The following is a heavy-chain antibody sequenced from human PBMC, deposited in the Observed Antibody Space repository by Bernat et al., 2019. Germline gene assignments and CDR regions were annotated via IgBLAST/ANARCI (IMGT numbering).Heavy chain of an antibody. CDR3: ATLRSPAYSSGWE. CDR2: ISSSGSTI. D-gene: IGHD6-19*01. J-gene: IGHJ4*02. Sequence: VQLVESGGGLVQPGRSLRLSCAASGFTFSDYYMSWVRQAPGKGLEWVSYISSSGSTIYYADSVKGRFTISRDNAKNSLYLQMNSLRAEDTAVYYCATLRSPAYSSGWEWGQGTLVTVSS. V-gene: IGHV3-11*01. CDR1: GFTFSDYY.